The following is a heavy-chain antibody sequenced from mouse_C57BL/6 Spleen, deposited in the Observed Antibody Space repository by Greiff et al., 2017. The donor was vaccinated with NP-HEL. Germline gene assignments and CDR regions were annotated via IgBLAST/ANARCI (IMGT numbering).Heavy chain of an antibody. J-gene: IGHJ3*01. CDR3: ARGDGNPAWFAY. V-gene: IGHV14-3*01. D-gene: IGHD2-1*01. Sequence: EVNVVESVAELVRPGASVKLSCTASGFNIKNTYMHWVKQRPEQGLEWIGRIDPANGNTKYAPKFQGKATITADTSSNTAYLQLSSLTSEDTAIYYCARGDGNPAWFAYWGQGTLVTVSA. CDR1: GFNIKNTY. CDR2: IDPANGNT.